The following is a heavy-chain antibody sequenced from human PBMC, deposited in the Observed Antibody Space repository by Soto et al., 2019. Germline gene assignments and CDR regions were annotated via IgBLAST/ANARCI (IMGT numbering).Heavy chain of an antibody. J-gene: IGHJ4*02. CDR2: ISGSGGST. Sequence: EVQLLESGGGLVQPGGSLRLSCVASGFTFSSSTMLWVRQAPGKGLEWVSAISGSGGSTNYRDSVRGRFTISRDNSKNTVFLQMNSLRAEDTALYYCATGIYCSSAACLAAEWGQGTRITVSS. D-gene: IGHD2-2*01. V-gene: IGHV3-23*01. CDR3: ATGIYCSSAACLAAE. CDR1: GFTFSSST.